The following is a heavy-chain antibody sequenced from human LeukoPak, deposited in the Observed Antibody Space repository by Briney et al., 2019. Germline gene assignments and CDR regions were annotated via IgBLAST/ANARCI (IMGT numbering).Heavy chain of an antibody. J-gene: IGHJ2*01. Sequence: GASVKVSCKASGYTFTSYGISWVRQAPGQGLEWMGWISAYNGNTNYAQKLQGRVTMTTDTSTSTAYMELRSLRSEDTAVYYCATRTRGSSIRYFDLWGRGTLVTVSS. CDR1: GYTFTSYG. V-gene: IGHV1-18*01. CDR2: ISAYNGNT. D-gene: IGHD1-14*01. CDR3: ATRTRGSSIRYFDL.